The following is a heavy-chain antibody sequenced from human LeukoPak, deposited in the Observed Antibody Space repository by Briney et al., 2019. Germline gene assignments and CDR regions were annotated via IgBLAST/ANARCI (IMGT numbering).Heavy chain of an antibody. V-gene: IGHV1-69*05. CDR3: ARGGIAVAGFDY. CDR1: GGTFSSYA. J-gene: IGHJ4*02. Sequence: ASVAVSFKASGGTFSSYAISWVRQAPGQGLEWMGGIIPIFGTANYAQKFQGRVTITTDESTSTAYMELSSLRSEDTAVYYCARGGIAVAGFDYWGQGTLVTVSS. CDR2: IIPIFGTA. D-gene: IGHD6-19*01.